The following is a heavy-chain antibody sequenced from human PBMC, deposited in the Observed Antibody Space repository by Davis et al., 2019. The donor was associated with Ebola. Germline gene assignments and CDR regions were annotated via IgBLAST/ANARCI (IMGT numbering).Heavy chain of an antibody. CDR2: ISSSSSTI. Sequence: PGGSLRLSCAASGFTFSSYSMNWVRQAPGKGLEWVSYISSSSSTIYYAASVQGRFTISRDNAKNSLYLQMNSLRAEDTAVYYCARVRISGSYYFDYWGQGTLVTVSS. CDR3: ARVRISGSYYFDY. V-gene: IGHV3-48*04. D-gene: IGHD1-26*01. J-gene: IGHJ4*02. CDR1: GFTFSSYS.